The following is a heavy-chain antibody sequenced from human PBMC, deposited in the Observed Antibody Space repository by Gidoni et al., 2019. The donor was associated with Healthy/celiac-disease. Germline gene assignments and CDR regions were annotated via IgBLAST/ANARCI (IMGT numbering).Heavy chain of an antibody. CDR2: ISAYNGNT. V-gene: IGHV1-18*01. Sequence: GLEWMGWISAYNGNTNYAQKLQGRVTMTTDTSTSTAYMELRSLRSDDTAVYYCARMELRYFDYYYYMDVWGKGTTVTVSS. D-gene: IGHD3-9*01. J-gene: IGHJ6*03. CDR3: ARMELRYFDYYYYMDV.